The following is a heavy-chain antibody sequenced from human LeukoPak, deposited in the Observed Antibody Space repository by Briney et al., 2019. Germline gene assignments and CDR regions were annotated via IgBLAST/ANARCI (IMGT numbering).Heavy chain of an antibody. J-gene: IGHJ4*02. Sequence: GASVKVSCKASGGTFSSYAISWVRQAPGQGLEWMGGIIPIFGTADYAQKFQGRVTITADESTSTAYMELSSLRSEDTAVYYCASLPAATAGFDYWGQGTLVTVSS. CDR1: GGTFSSYA. D-gene: IGHD6-13*01. CDR3: ASLPAATAGFDY. V-gene: IGHV1-69*01. CDR2: IIPIFGTA.